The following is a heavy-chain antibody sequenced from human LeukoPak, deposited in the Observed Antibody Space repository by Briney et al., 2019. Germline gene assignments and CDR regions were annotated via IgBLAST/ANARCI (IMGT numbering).Heavy chain of an antibody. CDR1: GFTFGDYA. D-gene: IGHD3-9*01. V-gene: IGHV3-49*03. CDR2: IRSKAYGGTT. Sequence: GGSLRLSCTASGFTFGDYAMSWFRQAPGKGLEWVGFIRSKAYGGTTEYAASVKGRFTISRDDSKSIAYLRMNSLKTEDTAVYYCTREYFDWLFLDYWGQGTLVTVSS. CDR3: TREYFDWLFLDY. J-gene: IGHJ4*02.